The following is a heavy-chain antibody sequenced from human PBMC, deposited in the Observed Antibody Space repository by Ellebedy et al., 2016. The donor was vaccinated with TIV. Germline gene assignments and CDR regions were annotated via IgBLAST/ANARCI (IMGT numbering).Heavy chain of an antibody. CDR1: GFTVNSHY. V-gene: IGHV3-66*01. CDR2: IDRGGST. Sequence: GGSLRLSCAASGFTVNSHYMSWVRQAPGKGLQWVSLIDRGGSTYYADSVKGRYTISRDNSKKILYLQMNSLRTEDTAVYYCARETFNDVDLDLWGVLDMWGQGTMVTVSS. D-gene: IGHD3-3*01. CDR3: ARETFNDVDLDLWGVLDM. J-gene: IGHJ3*02.